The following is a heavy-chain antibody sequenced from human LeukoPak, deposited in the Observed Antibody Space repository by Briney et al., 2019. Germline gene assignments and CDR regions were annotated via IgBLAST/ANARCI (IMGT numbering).Heavy chain of an antibody. V-gene: IGHV3-9*01. J-gene: IGHJ4*02. CDR2: ISWNNVSI. CDR1: GFTFDDYA. CDR3: ARGVYYFDY. Sequence: GRSLKLSCAASGFTFDDYAMHWVRHAPGKGLEWVSSISWNNVSIGYADSVRGRFTISRDNAKNSLYLQMNSLRAEDTAVYYCARGVYYFDYWGQGTLVTVSS.